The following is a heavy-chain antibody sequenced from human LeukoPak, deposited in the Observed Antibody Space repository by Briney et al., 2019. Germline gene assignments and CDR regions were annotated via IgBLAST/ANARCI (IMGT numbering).Heavy chain of an antibody. Sequence: GGSLRLSCAASGFTFSSYAMSWVRQAPGKGLEWVSAISGSGGSTYYADSVKGRFTISRDNSKNTLYLQMNSLRAEDTAVYYCARVSCSGGSCYPTGYYYYMDVWGKGTTVTVSS. J-gene: IGHJ6*03. D-gene: IGHD2-15*01. CDR1: GFTFSSYA. CDR3: ARVSCSGGSCYPTGYYYYMDV. V-gene: IGHV3-23*01. CDR2: ISGSGGST.